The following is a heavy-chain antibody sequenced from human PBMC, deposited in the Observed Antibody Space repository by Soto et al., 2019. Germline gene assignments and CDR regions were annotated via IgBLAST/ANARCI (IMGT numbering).Heavy chain of an antibody. Sequence: GGSLRLSCAASGFIFTNYAMNWVGQAPGKGLEWVSVIGGRGNSAYYADSVQGRFTISRDNSKNTLSLQMSSLTADDTAIYYCVRQARGSFDFRGRGIIVTVSS. CDR2: IGGRGNSA. D-gene: IGHD5-12*01. J-gene: IGHJ3*01. CDR3: VRQARGSFDF. V-gene: IGHV3-23*01. CDR1: GFIFTNYA.